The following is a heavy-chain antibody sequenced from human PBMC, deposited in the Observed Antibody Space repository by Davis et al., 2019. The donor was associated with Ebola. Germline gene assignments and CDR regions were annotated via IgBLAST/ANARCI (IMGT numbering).Heavy chain of an antibody. J-gene: IGHJ4*02. Sequence: ASVKVSCKASGYTFTTYQLHWVRQAPGQGLEWMGLINPSRGSTSYAPKLQGRVTMTRDTSTSTVYMELSSLTSEDTAVYYCARGPVPGRWVQVFDYWGQGTLVTVSS. CDR3: ARGPVPGRWVQVFDY. V-gene: IGHV1-46*04. CDR1: GYTFTTYQ. D-gene: IGHD5-24*01. CDR2: INPSRGST.